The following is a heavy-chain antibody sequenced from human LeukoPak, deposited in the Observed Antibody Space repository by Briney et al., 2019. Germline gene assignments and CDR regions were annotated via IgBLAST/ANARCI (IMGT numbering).Heavy chain of an antibody. CDR3: AKEIFSGLLYIDY. Sequence: GGSLILSCAASGFTFSSSSISWVRQAPGKGLEWVSAITDAVGSTHYADSVKGRFTISSDNSKNTVYLQMNSLRPEDMAVYYCAKEIFSGLLYIDYWGQGTLVTVSS. CDR1: GFTFSSSS. J-gene: IGHJ4*02. CDR2: ITDAVGST. D-gene: IGHD5-12*01. V-gene: IGHV3-23*01.